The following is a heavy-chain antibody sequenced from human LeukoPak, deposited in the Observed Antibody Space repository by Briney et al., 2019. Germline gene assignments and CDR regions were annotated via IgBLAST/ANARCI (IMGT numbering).Heavy chain of an antibody. Sequence: PGGSLRLSCAASGFTFSSYAMHWVRQAPGKGLEWVAVISYDGSSKYYADSVKGRFTISRDNSKNTLYLQMNSLRAEDTAVYYCASYYYDSSGYFVFDYWGQGTLVTVSS. CDR2: ISYDGSSK. CDR3: ASYYYDSSGYFVFDY. D-gene: IGHD3-22*01. J-gene: IGHJ4*02. CDR1: GFTFSSYA. V-gene: IGHV3-30-3*01.